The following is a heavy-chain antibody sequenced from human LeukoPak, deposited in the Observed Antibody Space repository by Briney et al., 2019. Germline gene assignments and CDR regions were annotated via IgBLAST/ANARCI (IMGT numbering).Heavy chain of an antibody. V-gene: IGHV1-3*01. D-gene: IGHD2-2*01. CDR2: INAGNGNT. J-gene: IGHJ6*02. CDR3: ASDLTVPTASDYYSYYGMDV. CDR1: GYTFRRYT. Sequence: SVKVSCKASGYTFRRYTIYWVRQAPGQRLEWMGWINAGNGNTKYSQKFQDRVTITRDTSASTAYMELSSLRSEDTAVYYCASDLTVPTASDYYSYYGMDVWGQGTTVTVSS.